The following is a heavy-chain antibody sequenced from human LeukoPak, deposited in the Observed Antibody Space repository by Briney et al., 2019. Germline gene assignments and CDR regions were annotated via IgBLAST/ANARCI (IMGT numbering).Heavy chain of an antibody. Sequence: ASVKVSCKASGYTFTDNYIHWVRQAPGQGLEWMGWINPNSGGTNYAQKFQGRVTFTRDTSNNTAYMELSRLRSDDTAVYYCARDYGTTYYYDILTGYQCDYWGQGTLVTVSS. CDR1: GYTFTDNY. D-gene: IGHD3-9*01. J-gene: IGHJ4*02. CDR2: INPNSGGT. V-gene: IGHV1-2*02. CDR3: ARDYGTTYYYDILTGYQCDY.